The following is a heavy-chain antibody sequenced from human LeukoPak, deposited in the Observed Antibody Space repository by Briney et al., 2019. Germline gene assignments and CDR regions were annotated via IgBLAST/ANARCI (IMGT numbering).Heavy chain of an antibody. V-gene: IGHV4-39*01. J-gene: IGHJ4*02. CDR3: ARGLMEYYDFWSGSSFDY. Sequence: TSETLSLTCTVSGGSISSSSYYWGWIRQPPGKGLEWIGSIYYSGSTYYNPFLKSRVTISVDTSKNQFSLKLSSVTAADTAVYYCARGLMEYYDFWSGSSFDYWGQGTLVTVSS. CDR2: IYYSGST. CDR1: GGSISSSSYY. D-gene: IGHD3-3*01.